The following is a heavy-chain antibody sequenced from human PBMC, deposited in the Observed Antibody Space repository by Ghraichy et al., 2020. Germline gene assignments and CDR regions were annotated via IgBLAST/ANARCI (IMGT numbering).Heavy chain of an antibody. Sequence: GGSLRLSCAASGFTFADYAMHWVRQAPGKGLEWVSGISWSSGSITYADSVKGRFTISRDNAKNSLYLQMNSLSAEDTALYYCAKVESSSSKTYYFDYWGQGTLVTVSS. D-gene: IGHD6-6*01. V-gene: IGHV3-9*01. CDR1: GFTFADYA. CDR2: ISWSSGSI. CDR3: AKVESSSSKTYYFDY. J-gene: IGHJ4*02.